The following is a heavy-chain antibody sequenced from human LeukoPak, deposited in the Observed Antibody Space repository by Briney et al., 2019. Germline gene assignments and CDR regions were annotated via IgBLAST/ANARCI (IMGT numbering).Heavy chain of an antibody. CDR3: ARDRAAFDY. V-gene: IGHV3-30*04. Sequence: GGSLRLSCAASGFTFSSYAMHWVRQAPGKGLEWVAVISYDGSNEYYADSVKGRFTISRDNSKNTLYLQMNSLRAEDTAVYYCARDRAAFDYWGQGTLVTVSS. J-gene: IGHJ4*02. D-gene: IGHD6-13*01. CDR2: ISYDGSNE. CDR1: GFTFSSYA.